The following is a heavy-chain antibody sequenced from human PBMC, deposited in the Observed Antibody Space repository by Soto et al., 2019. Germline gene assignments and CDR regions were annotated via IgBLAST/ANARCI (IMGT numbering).Heavy chain of an antibody. D-gene: IGHD6-13*01. CDR3: ARHASRGYSSSWYFED. CDR1: GGSVGSSSYY. V-gene: IGHV4-39*01. CDR2: TYYSAGT. Sequence: QLQLQESGPGLVKPSETLSLTCNVSGGSVGSSSYYWGWIRQAPGKGLEWIVSTYYSAGTYYNPYLKSRVTTSMDASKNQFSLTVTSVTAADTAIYYCARHASRGYSSSWYFEDWGQGTPVTVSS. J-gene: IGHJ4*02.